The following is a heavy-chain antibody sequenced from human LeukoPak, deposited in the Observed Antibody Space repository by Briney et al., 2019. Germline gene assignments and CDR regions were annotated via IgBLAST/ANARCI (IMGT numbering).Heavy chain of an antibody. CDR2: IYYSGGT. CDR3: ARNYYGSGAFYVHN. D-gene: IGHD3-10*01. Sequence: KPSETLSLTCTVSGGSISSSLYYWGWIRQPPGKGLEWIGSIYYSGGTNYNPSLKSRVTISVDTSKNQFSLKLTSMTAADTALYYCARNYYGSGAFYVHNWGQGILVTVSA. CDR1: GGSISSSLYY. V-gene: IGHV4-39*07. J-gene: IGHJ4*02.